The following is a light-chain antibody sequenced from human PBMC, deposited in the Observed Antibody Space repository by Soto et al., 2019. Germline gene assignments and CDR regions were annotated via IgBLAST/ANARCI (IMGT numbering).Light chain of an antibody. V-gene: IGLV2-14*01. CDR3: SSYSISTAYL. J-gene: IGLJ1*01. CDR1: SSDVGGYHY. CDR2: EVS. Sequence: QSVLTQPAAVSGSPGQSITISCTGTSSDVGGYHYVSWYQLLPGKAPKLILFEVSIRPSGVSYRSSGSKSGNTASLTISGLQAEDEADYFCSSYSISTAYLFGTGTKVT.